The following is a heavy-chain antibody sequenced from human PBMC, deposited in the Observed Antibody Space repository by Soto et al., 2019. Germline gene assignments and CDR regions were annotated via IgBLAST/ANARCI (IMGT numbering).Heavy chain of an antibody. Sequence: QVQLQESGPGLVRPSQTLSLTCTVPGDSIRSGTYSWTWIRQHPGKGLEWIGVIYNSGTTYYNPSLKSRVNISSDTSKNQFSLKMSSVTAADTAIYYCARDSSWRGYCDLWGQGTLVTVSS. CDR2: IYNSGTT. CDR3: ARDSSWRGYCDL. J-gene: IGHJ4*02. D-gene: IGHD3-3*01. V-gene: IGHV4-31*03. CDR1: GDSIRSGTYS.